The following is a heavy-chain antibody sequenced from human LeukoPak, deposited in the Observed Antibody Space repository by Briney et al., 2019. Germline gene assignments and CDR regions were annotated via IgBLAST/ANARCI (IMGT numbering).Heavy chain of an antibody. V-gene: IGHV3-7*01. D-gene: IGHD2-21*01. J-gene: IGHJ6*02. CDR2: IKQDGSEK. CDR1: GFTFSSYW. Sequence: GGSLRLSCAASGFTFSSYWMSWVRQAPGKGLEWVANIKQDGSEKYYVDSVKGRFAISRDNAKNSLYLQMNSLRAEDTAVYYCARDHNWHISYNYYYGMDVWGQGTTVTASS. CDR3: ARDHNWHISYNYYYGMDV.